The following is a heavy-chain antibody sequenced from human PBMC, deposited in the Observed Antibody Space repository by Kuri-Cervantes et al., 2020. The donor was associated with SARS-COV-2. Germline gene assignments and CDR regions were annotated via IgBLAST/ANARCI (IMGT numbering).Heavy chain of an antibody. V-gene: IGHV3-7*01. CDR1: GFTYSTFSNYA. CDR3: ATRGDYNSGFFDN. CDR2: IKEDGNEK. J-gene: IGHJ4*02. Sequence: GESLKISCAASGFTYSTFSNYAMHWVRQAPGKGLEWVANIKEDGNEKYYVDSVKGRFTISRDNAKNLLYLEMNSLRGEDTAVYYCATRGDYNSGFFDNWGQGTLVTVSS. D-gene: IGHD3-10*01.